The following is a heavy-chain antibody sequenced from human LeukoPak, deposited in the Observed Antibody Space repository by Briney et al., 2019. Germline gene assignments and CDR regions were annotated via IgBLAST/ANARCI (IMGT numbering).Heavy chain of an antibody. J-gene: IGHJ6*02. CDR1: GFTFSSSA. CDR2: ISGGGGTT. Sequence: GGSLRLSCAASGFTFSSSAMSWVRQAPGRGLEWVSTISGGGGTTHYADSVKGRFIISRDNSKNTLYLQMNSLRVEDTAVYYCARDDRFDIYCSSTSCYPPSYGMDVWGQGTTVTVSS. D-gene: IGHD2-2*01. V-gene: IGHV3-23*01. CDR3: ARDDRFDIYCSSTSCYPPSYGMDV.